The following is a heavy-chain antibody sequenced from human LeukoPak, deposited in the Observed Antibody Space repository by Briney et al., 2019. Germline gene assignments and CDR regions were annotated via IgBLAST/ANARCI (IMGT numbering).Heavy chain of an antibody. CDR1: GYTFNNYD. CDR2: MNPNSGNT. J-gene: IGHJ6*03. D-gene: IGHD5-18*01. CDR3: ARGIKKDTATYYYYYIDI. V-gene: IGHV1-8*01. Sequence: ASVKVSCKASGYTFNNYDINWVRQATGQGLEWMGWMNPNSGNTGYAQKFQGRVIMTRSTSISTAYMDLSSLKSEDTAVYYCARGIKKDTATYYYYYIDIWGEGTTVTVSS.